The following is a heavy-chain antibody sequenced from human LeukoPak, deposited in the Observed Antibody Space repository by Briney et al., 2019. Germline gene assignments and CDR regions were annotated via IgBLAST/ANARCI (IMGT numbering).Heavy chain of an antibody. D-gene: IGHD3-22*01. J-gene: IGHJ4*02. V-gene: IGHV3-48*03. CDR3: AVSPPYYYDSSGYHDPFDY. CDR2: ISSSGSTI. CDR1: GFTFSSYE. Sequence: PGGSLRLSCAASGFTFSSYEMNWVRQAPGKGLEWVSYISSSGSTIYYADSVKGRFTISRDNAKNSLYLQMNSLRAEDTAVYYCAVSPPYYYDSSGYHDPFDYRGQGTLVTVSS.